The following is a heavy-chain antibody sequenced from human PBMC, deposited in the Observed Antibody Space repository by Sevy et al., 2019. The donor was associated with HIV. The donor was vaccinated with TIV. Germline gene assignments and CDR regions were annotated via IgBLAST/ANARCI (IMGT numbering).Heavy chain of an antibody. CDR3: AHRRLGESSSWFLPDAFDI. J-gene: IGHJ3*02. D-gene: IGHD6-13*01. V-gene: IGHV2-5*01. Sequence: SGPTLVKPTQTLTLTCTFSGFSLSTSGVGVGWIRQPPGKALEWLALIYWNDDKRYSPSLKSRLTITKDTSKNQVVLKMTNMYPVDTATYYCAHRRLGESSSWFLPDAFDIWGQGTMVTVSS. CDR1: GFSLSTSGVG. CDR2: IYWNDDK.